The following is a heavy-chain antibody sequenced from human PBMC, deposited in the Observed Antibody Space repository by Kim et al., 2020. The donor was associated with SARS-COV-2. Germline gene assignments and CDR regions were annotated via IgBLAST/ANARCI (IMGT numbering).Heavy chain of an antibody. D-gene: IGHD6-19*01. CDR2: ISSSSSYI. J-gene: IGHJ4*02. CDR1: GFAFSSYS. V-gene: IGHV3-21*01. CDR3: ARGTTAYSSGWLEGGFDY. Sequence: GSLRLSCAASGFAFSSYSMNWVRQAPGKGLEWVSSISSSSSYIYYADSVKGRFTISRDNAKNSLYLQMNSLRAEDTAVYYCARGTTAYSSGWLEGGFDYWGQGTLVTVSS.